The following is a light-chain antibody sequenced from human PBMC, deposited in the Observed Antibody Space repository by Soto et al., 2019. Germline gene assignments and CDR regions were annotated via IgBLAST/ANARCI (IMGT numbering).Light chain of an antibody. J-gene: IGLJ1*01. V-gene: IGLV2-8*01. CDR1: SREVAGQNY. Sequence: QSVLTHPPSASGSPGQSVAISCTGTSREVAGQNYVPWYQQHPGKAPKLIIYAVSNRPSGVRDRFSGSKSGNTASLTISGLRAEDEADYYCCSHAGNNNYVFGAGTKVTVL. CDR3: CSHAGNNNYV. CDR2: AVS.